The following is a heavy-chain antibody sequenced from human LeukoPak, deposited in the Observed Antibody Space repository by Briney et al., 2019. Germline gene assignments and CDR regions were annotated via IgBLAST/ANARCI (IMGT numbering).Heavy chain of an antibody. CDR1: GYSFTSYW. CDR2: IYPGDSDT. V-gene: IGHV5-51*01. CDR3: ARQGKSYYDGSGYSDY. Sequence: GESLKISCKGSGYSFTSYWIGWVRQMPGKGLEWMGIIYPGDSDTRYSPSFQGQVTISADKSISTAYLQWSSLKASGTAMYYCARQGKSYYDGSGYSDYWGQGTLVTVSS. J-gene: IGHJ4*02. D-gene: IGHD3-22*01.